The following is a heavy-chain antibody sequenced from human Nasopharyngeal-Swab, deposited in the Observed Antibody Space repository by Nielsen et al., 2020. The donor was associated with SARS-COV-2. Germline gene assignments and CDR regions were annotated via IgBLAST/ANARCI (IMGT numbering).Heavy chain of an antibody. CDR2: IYYSEKT. CDR3: SRGLGRWHRYKYYFDY. CDR1: GGSVSTSAYYY. D-gene: IGHD5-12*01. Sequence: SETLSLTFTVSGGSVSTSAYYYWGWIRPPPGKGLEWIGNIYYSEKTYYNTSLKSRLTITVDTSKNQFSLKLNSVTATATAVYYCSRGLGRWHRYKYYFDYWGQGTLVTVSS. V-gene: IGHV4-39*07. J-gene: IGHJ4*02.